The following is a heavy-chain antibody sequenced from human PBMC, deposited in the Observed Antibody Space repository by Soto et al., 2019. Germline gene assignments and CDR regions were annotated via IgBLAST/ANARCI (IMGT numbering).Heavy chain of an antibody. D-gene: IGHD2-2*01. V-gene: IGHV3-49*03. Sequence: GVLRLSCAVSGFTFGDFAMTWFRQAPGKGLEWVGFIRSNAYGGTAEYAASVKGRFTISRDDSKCIAYLQVNSLKTEDTAVYYCTRRESSPLYYFDYWGPGTLVTVSS. CDR3: TRRESSPLYYFDY. CDR1: GFTFGDFA. J-gene: IGHJ4*02. CDR2: IRSNAYGGTA.